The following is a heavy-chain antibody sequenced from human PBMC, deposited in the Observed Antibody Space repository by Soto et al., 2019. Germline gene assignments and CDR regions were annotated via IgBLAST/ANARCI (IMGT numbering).Heavy chain of an antibody. J-gene: IGHJ6*02. CDR1: GFTFSGYG. Sequence: QVQLVESGGGVVQPGRSLRLSCAASGFTFSGYGMHWVRQAPGKGLEWVAVISNDALNKYYADSVKGRFAISRDDSRNTLYLQMNSLRAEDTAVYYCARPRRDYYYYCGMDVWGQGTTVTVSS. V-gene: IGHV3-30*03. CDR2: ISNDALNK. CDR3: ARPRRDYYYYCGMDV.